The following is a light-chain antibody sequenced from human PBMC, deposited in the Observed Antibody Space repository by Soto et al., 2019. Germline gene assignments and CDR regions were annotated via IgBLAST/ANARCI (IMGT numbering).Light chain of an antibody. V-gene: IGKV3D-20*02. CDR1: QSVADNY. Sequence: EIVLTQSPGTLSLSPGDRATLSCKASQSVADNYLAWYQQKPGQAPRLLIYAASRRAIGIPDTFSGSGSGTDFTLTISRLEPEDFAVYYCQQRSNWPPTFGGGTKVDIK. CDR2: AAS. J-gene: IGKJ4*01. CDR3: QQRSNWPPT.